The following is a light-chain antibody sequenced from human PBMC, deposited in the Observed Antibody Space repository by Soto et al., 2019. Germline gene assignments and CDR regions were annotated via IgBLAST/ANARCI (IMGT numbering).Light chain of an antibody. CDR3: LSKTSTISYV. Sequence: QSVLTQHAPVSVSPGQSITISCTGTTSDVGGCHYVSWYQQHPGKVPKLLIHETSNRHSWASTRFSGSKSGNTASLTLSGLQADDEADYYCLSKTSTISYVFGTGTKVTVL. CDR2: ETS. J-gene: IGLJ1*01. V-gene: IGLV2-14*01. CDR1: TSDVGGCHY.